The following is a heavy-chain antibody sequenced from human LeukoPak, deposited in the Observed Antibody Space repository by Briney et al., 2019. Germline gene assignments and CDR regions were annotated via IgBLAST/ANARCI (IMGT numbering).Heavy chain of an antibody. CDR1: GGSISSYY. D-gene: IGHD3-22*01. V-gene: IGHV4-59*08. CDR3: ARGGGLGEYYYDSTDAFDI. Sequence: PSETLSLTCTVSGGSISSYYWSWIRQPPGKGLEWIGYIYYSGSTNYNPSLKSRVTISVDTSKNQFSLKLSSVTAADTAVYYCARGGGLGEYYYDSTDAFDIWGQGTMVTVS. CDR2: IYYSGST. J-gene: IGHJ3*02.